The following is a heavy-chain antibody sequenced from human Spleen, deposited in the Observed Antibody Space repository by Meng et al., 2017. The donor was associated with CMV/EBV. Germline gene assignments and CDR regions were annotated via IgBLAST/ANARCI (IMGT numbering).Heavy chain of an antibody. CDR1: GGTFSRHA. D-gene: IGHD6-13*01. CDR3: ARMWGIAYPYLDF. V-gene: IGHV1-69*05. J-gene: IGHJ4*02. CDR2: IIPISDTP. Sequence: KASGGTFSRHAFTLVRQAPGQGPEWMGEIIPISDTPNYAQKFQGRITISTDESTSTVYMEMSSLRSEDTAVYYCARMWGIAYPYLDFWGQGTLVTVSS.